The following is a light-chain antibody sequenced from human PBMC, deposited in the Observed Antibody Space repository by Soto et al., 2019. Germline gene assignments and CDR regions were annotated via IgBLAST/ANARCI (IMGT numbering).Light chain of an antibody. J-gene: IGKJ1*01. V-gene: IGKV3-20*01. CDR3: QQDGSSRT. CDR1: QSVSSSY. Sequence: EIVLTQSPGTLSLSPGERATLSCRASQSVSSSYLAWYQQKPGQAPRLLIYGASNRATGIPDRVSGSGSGTDYTLTISRLEPEDFAVYYCQQDGSSRTFGQGNKVDIK. CDR2: GAS.